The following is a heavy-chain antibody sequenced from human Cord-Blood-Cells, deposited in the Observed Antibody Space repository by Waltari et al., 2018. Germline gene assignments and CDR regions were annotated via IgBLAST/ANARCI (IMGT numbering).Heavy chain of an antibody. J-gene: IGHJ5*02. CDR1: GGSFSGYY. CDR3: ASYGSGSYRSWFDP. CDR2: INHMRST. Sequence: QVQLQQWGAGLLKPSETLSLTCAVYGGSFSGYYWSWIRQPPGKGLEWIGEINHMRSTNYNPSTKSRVTISVDTSKNQFSLKLSSVTAADTAVYYCASYGSGSYRSWFDPWGQGTLVTVSS. D-gene: IGHD3-10*01. V-gene: IGHV4-34*01.